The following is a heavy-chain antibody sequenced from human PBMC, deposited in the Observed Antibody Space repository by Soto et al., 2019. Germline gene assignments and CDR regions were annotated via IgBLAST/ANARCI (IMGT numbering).Heavy chain of an antibody. CDR2: ISAHNGNT. J-gene: IGHJ4*02. V-gene: IGHV1-18*01. CDR3: ARGRYGDY. CDR1: GYTFTTYG. Sequence: QVHLVQSGAEVKRPGASVKVSCKGSGYTFTTYGITWVRQAPGQGLEWVGWISAHNGNTNYAQKLQGRVTVTRDTSTSTAYMELRGLGSDDTAVYYWARGRYGDYWGQGALVTVSS. D-gene: IGHD1-1*01.